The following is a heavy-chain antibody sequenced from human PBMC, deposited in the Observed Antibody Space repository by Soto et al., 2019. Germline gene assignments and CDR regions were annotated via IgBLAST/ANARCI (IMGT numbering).Heavy chain of an antibody. V-gene: IGHV5-51*01. CDR1: GYSFTSYW. J-gene: IGHJ4*02. CDR3: ARLGDYDILTGYYSLYDY. Sequence: PGESLKISCKGSGYSFTSYWIGWVRQMPGKGLEWMGIIYPGDSDTRYSPSFQGQVTISADKSISTAYLQWSSLKASDTAMYYCARLGDYDILTGYYSLYDYWGQGTLVTVS. CDR2: IYPGDSDT. D-gene: IGHD3-9*01.